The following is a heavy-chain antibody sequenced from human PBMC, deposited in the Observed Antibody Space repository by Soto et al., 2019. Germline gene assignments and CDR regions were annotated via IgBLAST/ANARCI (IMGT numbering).Heavy chain of an antibody. CDR3: ARTSGYSLYDY. CDR2: INAGNGNT. J-gene: IGHJ4*02. V-gene: IGHV1-3*01. CDR1: GYTFTSYA. Sequence: QVQLVQSGAEVKKPGASVKVSCKASGYTFTSYAMHWVRQAPGQRLEWMGWINAGNGNTQYSQKFQGRVTITRDTSASTAYMELSSLRSEDTAVYYCARTSGYSLYDYWGQGSLVSVSS. D-gene: IGHD3-3*01.